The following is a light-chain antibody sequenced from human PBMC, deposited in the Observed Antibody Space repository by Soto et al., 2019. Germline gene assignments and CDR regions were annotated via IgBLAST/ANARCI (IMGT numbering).Light chain of an antibody. CDR1: QSIAIY. V-gene: IGKV1-39*01. J-gene: IGKJ1*01. CDR3: LQDYNYPRT. Sequence: DIQMTQSPSSRSASVGDRGTITCRASQSIAIYLNWYQQKPGKAPNLLIYAASSLQSGVPLRFSGSGSGTDFTLTISSLQPEDFAVYYCLQDYNYPRTFGQGTKVDIK. CDR2: AAS.